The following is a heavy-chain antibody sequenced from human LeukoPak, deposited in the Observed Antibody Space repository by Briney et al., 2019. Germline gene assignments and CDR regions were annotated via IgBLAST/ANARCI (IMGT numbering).Heavy chain of an antibody. CDR3: ATQGHCSSTSCYTPVYYYYMDV. CDR2: INPNSGGT. CDR1: GYTFSSFD. Sequence: ASVKVSCKASGYTFSSFDINWVRQAPGQGLEWMGWINPNSGGTNYAQKFQGWVTMTRDTSISTAYMELSRLRSDDTAVYYCATQGHCSSTSCYTPVYYYYMDVWGKGTTVTVSS. D-gene: IGHD2-2*02. V-gene: IGHV1-2*04. J-gene: IGHJ6*03.